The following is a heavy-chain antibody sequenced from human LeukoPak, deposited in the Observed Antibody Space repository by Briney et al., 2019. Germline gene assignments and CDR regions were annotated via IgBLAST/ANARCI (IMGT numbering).Heavy chain of an antibody. CDR1: GFTFSNYA. J-gene: IGHJ6*02. D-gene: IGHD6-19*01. CDR2: IYSGGST. Sequence: QTGGSLRLSCAASGFTFSNYAMSWVRQAPGKGLEWVSVIYSGGSTYYADSVKGRFTISRDNSKNTLYLQMNSLRAEDTAVYYCACARAGAVAGTDYYYGMDVWGQGTTVTVSS. CDR3: ACARAGAVAGTDYYYGMDV. V-gene: IGHV3-53*01.